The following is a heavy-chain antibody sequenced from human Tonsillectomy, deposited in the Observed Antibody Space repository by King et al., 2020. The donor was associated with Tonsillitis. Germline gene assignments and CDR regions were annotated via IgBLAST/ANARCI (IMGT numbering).Heavy chain of an antibody. CDR2: SIPSIGSS. Sequence: QEQLVQSGAEVKKPGSSVRVSCKISGGNFNGYAINWVRQAPGQGLEWIGRSIPSIGSSNHIPKFQDRLRITADTSSNTAYMKLSSLTSEDTAIYYCAIGSSTCRRHYCDSWGQGVLVTVSS. V-gene: IGHV1-69*09. J-gene: IGHJ4*02. CDR3: AIGSSTCRRHYCDS. D-gene: IGHD3-10*01. CDR1: GGNFNGYA.